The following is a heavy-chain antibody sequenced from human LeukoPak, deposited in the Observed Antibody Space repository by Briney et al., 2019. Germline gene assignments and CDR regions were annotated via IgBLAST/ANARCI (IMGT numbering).Heavy chain of an antibody. V-gene: IGHV3-23*01. CDR3: AKDCHCTNSCHFCGYMDV. J-gene: IGHJ6*03. CDR1: GFRYNIYS. D-gene: IGHD2-8*01. Sequence: GGPLSLFCAASGFRYNIYSMYWVRRAPGKGLEWVSITIRADESKYYADSVKGRLTISRDNSKKTLYLQVNSLRAEDAAVYCCAKDCHCTNSCHFCGYMDVWGKGTTVSVSS. CDR2: TIRADESK.